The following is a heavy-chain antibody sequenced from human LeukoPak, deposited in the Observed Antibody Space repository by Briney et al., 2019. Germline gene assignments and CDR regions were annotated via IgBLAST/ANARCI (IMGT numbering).Heavy chain of an antibody. Sequence: SETLSLTCTVSGVSISGDYWSWIRQPPGKGLEWIGHIYYSGSTNYNPSLKSRVTLSIDTSKKQFYLKLSSVTAADTAVYYCARDQSGGSSGYYFPDYWGQGTLVTVSS. CDR1: GVSISGDY. D-gene: IGHD6-19*01. CDR3: ARDQSGGSSGYYFPDY. J-gene: IGHJ4*02. V-gene: IGHV4-59*01. CDR2: IYYSGST.